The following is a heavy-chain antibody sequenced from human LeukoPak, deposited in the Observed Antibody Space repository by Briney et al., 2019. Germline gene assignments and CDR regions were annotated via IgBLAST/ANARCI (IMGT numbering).Heavy chain of an antibody. D-gene: IGHD1-1*01. Sequence: PSETLSLTCTVSGGSISSSSYYWGWIRQPPGKGLEWIGSIYYSGSTYYNPSPKSRVTISVDTSKNQFSLKLSSVTAADTAVYYCAREKSNWNVIPDAFDIWGQGTMVTVSS. CDR3: AREKSNWNVIPDAFDI. J-gene: IGHJ3*02. V-gene: IGHV4-39*07. CDR2: IYYSGST. CDR1: GGSISSSSYY.